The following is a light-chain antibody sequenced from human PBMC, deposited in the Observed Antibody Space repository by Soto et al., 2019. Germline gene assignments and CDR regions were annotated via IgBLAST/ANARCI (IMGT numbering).Light chain of an antibody. V-gene: IGKV3-15*01. CDR3: QQYRSWPRT. CDR2: GAT. J-gene: IGKJ1*01. CDR1: QNVLSD. Sequence: EIILTQSPVTLSVSPGERATLSCRASQNVLSDLAWYQQKPGQAPRLLVYGATTRATDAPAKFRGSGSGAEFSLTISSLQSEDFATYYCQQYRSWPRTFGQGTKVDIK.